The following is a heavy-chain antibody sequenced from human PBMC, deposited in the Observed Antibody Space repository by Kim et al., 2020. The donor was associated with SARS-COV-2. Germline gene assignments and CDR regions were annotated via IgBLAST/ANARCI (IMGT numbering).Heavy chain of an antibody. CDR2: IWYDGSNK. Sequence: GGSLRLSCAASGFTFSSYGMHWVRQAPGKGLEWVAVIWYDGSNKYYADSVKGRFTISRDNSKNTLYLQMNSLRAEDTAVYYCARDSDIFHVDGGFDYWGQGTLVTVSS. CDR1: GFTFSSYG. D-gene: IGHD3-16*01. V-gene: IGHV3-33*01. CDR3: ARDSDIFHVDGGFDY. J-gene: IGHJ4*02.